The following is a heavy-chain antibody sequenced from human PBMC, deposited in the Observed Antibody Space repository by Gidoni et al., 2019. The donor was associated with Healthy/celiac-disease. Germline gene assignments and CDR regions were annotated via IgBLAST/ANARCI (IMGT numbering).Heavy chain of an antibody. J-gene: IGHJ6*04. Sequence: QVQLVESGGGVVQPGRSLRLSCAASGFTFSSYGMNWVRQAPGKGLEWVAVISYDGSNKSYADSVKGRFTISRDNSKNTLYLQMNSLRAEDTAVYYCAKDGPYDYIWGSYRSADYYYYGMDVWGKGTTVTVSS. CDR1: GFTFSSYG. CDR2: ISYDGSNK. V-gene: IGHV3-30*18. CDR3: AKDGPYDYIWGSYRSADYYYYGMDV. D-gene: IGHD3-16*02.